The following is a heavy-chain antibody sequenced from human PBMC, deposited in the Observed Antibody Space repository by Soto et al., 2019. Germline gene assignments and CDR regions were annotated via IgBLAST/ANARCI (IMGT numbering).Heavy chain of an antibody. CDR3: ARDFSIVIVAHGS. J-gene: IGHJ5*02. D-gene: IGHD3-3*02. CDR1: GFTFSSYA. V-gene: IGHV3-33*01. CDR2: IWYDGSNT. Sequence: GGSLRLSCAASGFTFSSYAMHWVRQAPGKGLEWVGFIWYDGSNTFYAESVKGRFTISRDNSKNTVYLQINALRAEDTAVYYCARDFSIVIVAHGSWGKGTLVTVAS.